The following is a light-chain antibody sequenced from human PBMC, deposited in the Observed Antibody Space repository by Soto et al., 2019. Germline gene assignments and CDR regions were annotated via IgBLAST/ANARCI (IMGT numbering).Light chain of an antibody. V-gene: IGLV2-8*01. Sequence: QSALTQPPSASGSPGQSVTISCTGTSSDVGGYNYVSWYQQHPGKAPKLMIYEVSKRPSGVPDRFSGSKSGNTASLTVSGLQAGDEADYYCRSYVARNPYVFGTGTKLPVL. CDR1: SSDVGGYNY. J-gene: IGLJ1*01. CDR3: RSYVARNPYV. CDR2: EVS.